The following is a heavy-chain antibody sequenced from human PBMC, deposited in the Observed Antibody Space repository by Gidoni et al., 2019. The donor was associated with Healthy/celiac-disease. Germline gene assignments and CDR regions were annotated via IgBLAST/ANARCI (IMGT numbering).Heavy chain of an antibody. Sequence: EVQLVESGGGLVKPGGSLRLSCAASGFTFSSYSMNWVRQAPGKGLEWVSSISSSSSYISYADSVKGRFTISRDNAKNSLYLQMNSLRAEDTAVYYCARGSSSGDYWGQGTLVTVSS. J-gene: IGHJ4*02. CDR3: ARGSSSGDY. CDR2: ISSSSSYI. V-gene: IGHV3-21*01. D-gene: IGHD6-13*01. CDR1: GFTFSSYS.